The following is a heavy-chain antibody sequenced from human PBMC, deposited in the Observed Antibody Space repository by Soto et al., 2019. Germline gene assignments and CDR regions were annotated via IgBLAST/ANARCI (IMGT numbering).Heavy chain of an antibody. CDR1: GGSISSSNW. CDR2: IYLSGST. J-gene: IGHJ4*02. Sequence: QVQLQQSGPGLVKPSGTLSLTCAVSGGSISSSNWWSWVRQPPGKGLEWIGEIYLSGSTNYNPSLKRRLTISAHKSKDQFSLKLNSVTAADTAVYYCAREGSGWKNYFDYWGQGTLVTVSS. D-gene: IGHD6-19*01. CDR3: AREGSGWKNYFDY. V-gene: IGHV4-4*02.